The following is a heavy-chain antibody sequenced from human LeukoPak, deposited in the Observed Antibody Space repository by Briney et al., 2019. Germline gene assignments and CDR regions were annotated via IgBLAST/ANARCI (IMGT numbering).Heavy chain of an antibody. CDR2: IKQDGSKK. V-gene: IGHV3-7*04. D-gene: IGHD5-24*01. Sequence: GGSLRLSCVASGFPFSSYWMTWVRQAPGKGLEWVANIKQDGSKKSYVDSVKGRFTISRDNAKNSLYLQMNSLRAEDTAIYYCTRVGYIDEGIDYWGQGTLDTVSS. J-gene: IGHJ4*02. CDR1: GFPFSSYW. CDR3: TRVGYIDEGIDY.